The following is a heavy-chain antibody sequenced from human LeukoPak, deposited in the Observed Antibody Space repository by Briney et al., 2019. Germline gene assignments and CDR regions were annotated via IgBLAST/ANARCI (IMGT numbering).Heavy chain of an antibody. D-gene: IGHD3-22*01. CDR1: GGSFSGYY. V-gene: IGHV4-34*01. CDR2: INHSGST. Sequence: SETLSLTCAVYGGSFSGYYWSWIRQPPGKGLEWIGEINHSGSTNYNPSLKSRVSISIDTSKNHFSLKLTSVTAADTAVYYCARASYSYDINGWVPFDYWGQGTLVTVSS. J-gene: IGHJ4*02. CDR3: ARASYSYDINGWVPFDY.